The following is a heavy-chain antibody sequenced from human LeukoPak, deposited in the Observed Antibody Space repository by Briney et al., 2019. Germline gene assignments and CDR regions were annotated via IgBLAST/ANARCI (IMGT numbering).Heavy chain of an antibody. CDR3: AKDLRVGATDCYFDY. CDR2: ISGSGGST. Sequence: GSLRLSCVASGFTFSSNAMSWVRQAPGKGLEWVSAISGSGGSTYYADSVKGRFTISRDNSKNTLYLQMNSLRAEDTAVYYCAKDLRVGATDCYFDYWGQGTLVTVSS. D-gene: IGHD1-26*01. V-gene: IGHV3-23*01. CDR1: GFTFSSNA. J-gene: IGHJ4*02.